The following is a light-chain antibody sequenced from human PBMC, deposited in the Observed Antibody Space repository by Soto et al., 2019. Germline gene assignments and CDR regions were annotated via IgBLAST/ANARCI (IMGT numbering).Light chain of an antibody. J-gene: IGKJ2*01. Sequence: DLQMTQSPSTLSASVGDRVTITCRASQSISSWLAWYQQKPGKAPTLLIYDASRLESGVPSRFSGGGSVTEFTRTISSLQPDDFATYYCQQYNSYSYTFCQGTKLQIE. CDR1: QSISSW. CDR3: QQYNSYSYT. V-gene: IGKV1-5*01. CDR2: DAS.